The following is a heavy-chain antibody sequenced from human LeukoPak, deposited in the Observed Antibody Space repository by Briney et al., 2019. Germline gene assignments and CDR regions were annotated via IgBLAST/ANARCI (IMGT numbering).Heavy chain of an antibody. J-gene: IGHJ5*02. CDR3: ARDVGIVGASSWFDP. V-gene: IGHV4-59*01. CDR2: IYYSGST. CDR1: GGSISSYY. Sequence: SETLSLTCTVSGGSISSYYWSWIRQPAGKGLEWLGYIYYSGSTNYNPSLKSRVTISVDTSKNQFSLKLSSVTAADTAVYYCARDVGIVGASSWFDPWGQGTLVTVSS. D-gene: IGHD1-26*01.